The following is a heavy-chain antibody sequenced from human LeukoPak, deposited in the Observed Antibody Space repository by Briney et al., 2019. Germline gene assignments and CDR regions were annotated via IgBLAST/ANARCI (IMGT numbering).Heavy chain of an antibody. V-gene: IGHV3-11*03. CDR3: ARIRGNYRFDY. CDR1: GFTFSDYY. D-gene: IGHD1-7*01. J-gene: IGHJ4*01. CDR2: ISSSYT. Sequence: PGGSLRLSCAASGFTFSDYYMSWIRQAPGKGLDWVSYISSSYTNYADSVKGRFAISRDNAKNSLYLQMNSLRAEDTAIYYCARIRGNYRFDYWGHGTLVTVSS.